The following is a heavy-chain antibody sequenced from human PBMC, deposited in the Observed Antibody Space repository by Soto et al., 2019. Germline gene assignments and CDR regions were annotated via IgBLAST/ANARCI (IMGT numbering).Heavy chain of an antibody. D-gene: IGHD3-22*01. CDR1: GDSISTFY. J-gene: IGHJ4*02. V-gene: IGHV4-59*01. CDR2: VYYTGST. CDR3: ARGRTVKNYADDSSDYFYFFDY. Sequence: SETLSLTCTVSGDSISTFYWGWMRQSPGKELEWIGYVYYTGSTNYNPSLKSRVTISVDRSKNQFSLKLTSANAADTAVYYCARGRTVKNYADDSSDYFYFFDYWGQGTQVTVSS.